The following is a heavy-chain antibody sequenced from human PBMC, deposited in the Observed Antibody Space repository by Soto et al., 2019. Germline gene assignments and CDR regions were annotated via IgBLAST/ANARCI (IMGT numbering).Heavy chain of an antibody. D-gene: IGHD3-22*01. CDR1: GDSISTFY. J-gene: IGHJ4*02. V-gene: IGHV4-59*01. CDR2: VYYTGST. CDR3: ARGRTVKNYADDSSDYFYFFDY. Sequence: SETLSLTCTVSGDSISTFYWGWMRQSPGKELEWIGYVYYTGSTNYNPSLKSRVTISVDRSKNQFSLKLTSANAADTAVYYCARGRTVKNYADDSSDYFYFFDYWGQGTQVTVSS.